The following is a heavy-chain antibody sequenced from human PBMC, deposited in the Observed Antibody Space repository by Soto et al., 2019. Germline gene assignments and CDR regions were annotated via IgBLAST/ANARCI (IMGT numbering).Heavy chain of an antibody. Sequence: ASVKVSCKASGYTFTGYYMHWVRQAPGQGLEWMGWINPNSGGTNYAQKFQGWVTMNRDTSISTAYMELSRLRSDDTAVYYCARDSQRGLRFLEWLRSGHYYYDMDVWGQGTTVTVSS. V-gene: IGHV1-2*04. D-gene: IGHD3-3*01. CDR1: GYTFTGYY. CDR3: ARDSQRGLRFLEWLRSGHYYYDMDV. J-gene: IGHJ6*02. CDR2: INPNSGGT.